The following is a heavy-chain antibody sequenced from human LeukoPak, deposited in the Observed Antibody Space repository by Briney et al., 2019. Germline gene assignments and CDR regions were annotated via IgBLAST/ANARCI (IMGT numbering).Heavy chain of an antibody. V-gene: IGHV4-39*01. D-gene: IGHD3/OR15-3a*01. CDR2: IYYSGNT. Sequence: GSLRLSCAASGFPFSSHGMSWVRQAPGKGLEWIGSIYYSGNTYYNASLKSQVSISIDTSKNQFSLKLTSVTAADTAVYYCARQTGSGLFILPGGQGTLVTVSS. CDR1: GFPFSSHG. CDR3: ARQTGSGLFILP. J-gene: IGHJ4*02.